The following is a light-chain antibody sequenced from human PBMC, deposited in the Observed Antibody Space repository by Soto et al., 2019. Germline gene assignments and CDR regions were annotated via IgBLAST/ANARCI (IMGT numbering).Light chain of an antibody. J-gene: IGLJ3*02. CDR3: QTWGTGKGV. V-gene: IGLV4-69*01. Sequence: QAVLTQSPSAYASLGASVKLTCTLSSGHSSYAIAWHQQQPEKGPRYLMKLNSDGSHSKGDGIPDRFSGSSSGAERYLTISSLQSEDEADYDCQTWGTGKGVFGGGTKVTV. CDR2: LNSDGSH. CDR1: SGHSSYA.